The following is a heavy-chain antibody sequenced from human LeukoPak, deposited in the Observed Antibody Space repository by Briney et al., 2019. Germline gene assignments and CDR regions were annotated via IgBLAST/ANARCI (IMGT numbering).Heavy chain of an antibody. D-gene: IGHD6-19*01. J-gene: IGHJ4*02. CDR2: INTNTGNP. Sequence: ALVKVSCKASGYTFTSYAMNWVRQAPGQGLEWMGWINTNTGNPTYAQGFTGRFVFSLDTSVSTAYLQISSLRAEDTAVYYCAREGAVAGTHPFGYWGQGTLVTVSS. CDR3: AREGAVAGTHPFGY. CDR1: GYTFTSYA. V-gene: IGHV7-4-1*02.